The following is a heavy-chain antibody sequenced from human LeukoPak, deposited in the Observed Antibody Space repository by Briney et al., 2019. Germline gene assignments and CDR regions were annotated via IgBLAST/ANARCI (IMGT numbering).Heavy chain of an antibody. D-gene: IGHD1-26*01. CDR3: ARVGSGSFGTLYYFDY. V-gene: IGHV4-4*07. J-gene: IGHJ4*02. Sequence: PSETLSLTCTVSGGSISSCYWSWIRQPTGKGPEWIGRIYTSGSTNYNPSLKSRVTMSVDTSRNQFSLKLSSVTAADTAVYYCARVGSGSFGTLYYFDYWGQGTLVTVSS. CDR1: GGSISSCY. CDR2: IYTSGST.